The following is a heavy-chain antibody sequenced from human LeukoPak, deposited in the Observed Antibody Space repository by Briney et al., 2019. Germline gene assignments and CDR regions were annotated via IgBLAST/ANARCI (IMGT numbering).Heavy chain of an antibody. D-gene: IGHD3-22*01. J-gene: IGHJ6*03. CDR3: AKAWGWDDSSRAPYYMDV. CDR2: IRYDGSNK. Sequence: GGSLRLSCAASGFTFSSYGMHWVRQAPGKGLEWVAFIRYDGSNKYYADSVKGRFTISRDNSKNTLYLQMNSLRAEDTAVYYCAKAWGWDDSSRAPYYMDVWGKGTTVTISS. V-gene: IGHV3-30*02. CDR1: GFTFSSYG.